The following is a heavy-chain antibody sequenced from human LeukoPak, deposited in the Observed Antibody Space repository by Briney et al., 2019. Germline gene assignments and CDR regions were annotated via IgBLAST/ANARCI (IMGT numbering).Heavy chain of an antibody. D-gene: IGHD5-18*01. Sequence: PGGSLRLSCAASGFTFSNYWMSWVRQAPGKGLEWVANIEQDGGEKNYVDSVKGRFTISRDNARNSLYLQMNSLRAEDTAVYYCAKGQRGDSYPPYWGQGTLVTVSS. CDR3: AKGQRGDSYPPY. CDR2: IEQDGGEK. J-gene: IGHJ4*02. V-gene: IGHV3-7*01. CDR1: GFTFSNYW.